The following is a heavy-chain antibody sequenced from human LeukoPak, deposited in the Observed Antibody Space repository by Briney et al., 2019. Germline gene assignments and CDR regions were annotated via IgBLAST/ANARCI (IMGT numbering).Heavy chain of an antibody. CDR2: MNPNSGNT. D-gene: IGHD5-12*01. V-gene: IGHV1-8*01. J-gene: IGHJ4*02. Sequence: ASVKVSCKASAYTFTRYDINWVRQATGQGLEWMGWMNPNSGNTGYAQRFQGRVTMTRDNSISTAYMELSNLTSEDTAVYFCARVSGFERNDSFSYWGQGTLVTVSS. CDR1: AYTFTRYD. CDR3: ARVSGFERNDSFSY.